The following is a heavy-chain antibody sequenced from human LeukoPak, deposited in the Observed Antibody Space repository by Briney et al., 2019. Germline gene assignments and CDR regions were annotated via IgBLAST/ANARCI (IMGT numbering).Heavy chain of an antibody. V-gene: IGHV1-69*13. D-gene: IGHD4-17*01. J-gene: IGHJ4*02. CDR1: GYIFTSYG. CDR3: AVPEDYGDYLHYFDY. CDR2: IIPIFGTA. Sequence: ASVKVSCKASGYIFTSYGISWVRQAPGQGLEWMGGIIPIFGTANYAQKFQGRVTITADESTSTAYMELSSLRSEDTAVYYCAVPEDYGDYLHYFDYWGQGTLVTVSS.